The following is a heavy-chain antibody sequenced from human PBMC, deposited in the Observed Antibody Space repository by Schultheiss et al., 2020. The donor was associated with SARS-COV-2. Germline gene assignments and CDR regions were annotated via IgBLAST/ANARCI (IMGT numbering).Heavy chain of an antibody. Sequence: GGSLRLSCAASGFTFSSYAMHWVRQAPGKGLEWVSSISSSSSYRYYADSLKGRFTISRDNAKNSLYLQMNSLRAEDTALYYCAKDASHSIAAAGTDFDYWGQGTLVTVAS. J-gene: IGHJ4*02. CDR2: ISSSSSYR. V-gene: IGHV3-21*04. CDR3: AKDASHSIAAAGTDFDY. CDR1: GFTFSSYA. D-gene: IGHD6-13*01.